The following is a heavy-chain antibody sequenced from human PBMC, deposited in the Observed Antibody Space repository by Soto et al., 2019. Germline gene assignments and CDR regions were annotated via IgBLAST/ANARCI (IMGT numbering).Heavy chain of an antibody. D-gene: IGHD6-25*01. J-gene: IGHJ3*02. V-gene: IGHV3-30-3*01. CDR2: ISYDGSNK. Sequence: QVQLVESGGGVVQPGRSLRLSCAASGFTFSSYAMHWVRQVPGKGLEWVAVISYDGSNKYYADSVKGRFTISRDNSKNTLYVQMNSLRAEDTAVYYCARESQQRGDAFDIWGQGTMVTDSS. CDR1: GFTFSSYA. CDR3: ARESQQRGDAFDI.